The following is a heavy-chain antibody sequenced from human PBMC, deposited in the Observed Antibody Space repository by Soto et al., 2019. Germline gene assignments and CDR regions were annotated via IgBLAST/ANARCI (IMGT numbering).Heavy chain of an antibody. CDR3: ARQSEYYYASGRAAPLYGMDV. CDR1: GGSISSSSYY. J-gene: IGHJ6*02. V-gene: IGHV4-39*01. CDR2: VCYSGST. D-gene: IGHD3-10*01. Sequence: SETLSLTCTVSGGSISSSSYYWGWIRQPPGKGLERIGNVCYSGSTYSNPSLKSRLTISADTSKNQFSLKLSSVTAADTAVYFCARQSEYYYASGRAAPLYGMDVWGQGTTVTVSS.